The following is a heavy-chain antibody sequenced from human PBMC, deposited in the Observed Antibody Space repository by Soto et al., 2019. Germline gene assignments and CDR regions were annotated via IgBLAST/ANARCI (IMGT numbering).Heavy chain of an antibody. CDR1: CDSIISGGYY. D-gene: IGHD3-22*01. Sequence: SETLSLTCTFSCDSIISGGYYWSWIRQHPGKGLEWIGYIYYNGSTYYGPSLKSRVTFSVDTSKFQFSLKLNSVTAADTAVYYCARGDSSGYFPFWGQGTLVTVSS. CDR2: IYYNGST. J-gene: IGHJ4*02. CDR3: ARGDSSGYFPF. V-gene: IGHV4-31*03.